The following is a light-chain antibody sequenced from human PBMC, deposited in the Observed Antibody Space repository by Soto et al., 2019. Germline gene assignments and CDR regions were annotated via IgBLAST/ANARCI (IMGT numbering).Light chain of an antibody. CDR3: GTWDSSLSVGV. V-gene: IGLV1-51*01. Sequence: QSVLTQPPSVSAAPGQKVTISCSGSSSNIGHNYVCWYQQFPGTAPKLLIYDNDKRTSGIPDRFSGSKSGTSATLDITGLQTGDEADYYCGTWDSSLSVGVFGGGTKLTVL. CDR1: SSNIGHNY. CDR2: DND. J-gene: IGLJ2*01.